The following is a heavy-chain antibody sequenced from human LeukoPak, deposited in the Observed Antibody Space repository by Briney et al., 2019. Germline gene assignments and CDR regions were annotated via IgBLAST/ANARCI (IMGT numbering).Heavy chain of an antibody. D-gene: IGHD3-22*01. CDR1: GGSISIYY. V-gene: IGHV4-59*01. J-gene: IGHJ3*02. CDR2: IYYSGST. Sequence: TASETLSLTCTVSGGSISIYYWSWIRQPPGKGLEWLGYIYYSGSTTYNPSLKSRVTISVDTSKNQFSLKLSSVTAADTAVYYCARDRDTMIGDAFDIWGQGTMVTVSS. CDR3: ARDRDTMIGDAFDI.